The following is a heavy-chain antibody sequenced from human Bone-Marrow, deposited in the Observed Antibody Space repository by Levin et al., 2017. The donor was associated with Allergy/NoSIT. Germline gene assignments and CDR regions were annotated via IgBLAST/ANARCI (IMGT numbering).Heavy chain of an antibody. J-gene: IGHJ5*01. D-gene: IGHD3-10*01. CDR1: GFTFSDYA. CDR2: ISGSGDTT. V-gene: IGHV3-23*01. CDR3: ATHWGKVRGGDS. Sequence: QPGGSLRLSCAASGFTFSDYAMKWIRQAPGKGLEWVSMISGSGDTTRYADSLKGRFTISRDNSKNTVFLQMNSLRAEDTAIYYCATHWGKVRGGDSWGQGTLLTVSS.